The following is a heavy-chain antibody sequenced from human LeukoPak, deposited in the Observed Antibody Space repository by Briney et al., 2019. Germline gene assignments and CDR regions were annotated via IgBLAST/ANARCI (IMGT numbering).Heavy chain of an antibody. V-gene: IGHV3-23*01. Sequence: GGSLRLSCVASGFSVSHNYMSWVRQAPGKGLEWVSGISGSGGSTFYADSVKGRFTISRDNSKNTLYLQMNSLRVEDTAVYYCAKDYCSSTTCFFENWGQGTLVTVSS. CDR1: GFSVSHNY. D-gene: IGHD2-2*01. CDR2: ISGSGGST. J-gene: IGHJ4*02. CDR3: AKDYCSSTTCFFEN.